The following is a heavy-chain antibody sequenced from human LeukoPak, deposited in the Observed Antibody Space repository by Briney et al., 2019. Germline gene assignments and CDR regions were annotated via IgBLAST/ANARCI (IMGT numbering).Heavy chain of an antibody. CDR3: ARDLGYCSGGSCYSGDWFDP. CDR1: GYTFTIYG. D-gene: IGHD2-15*01. V-gene: IGHV1-18*01. CDR2: ISAYNGNI. J-gene: IGHJ5*02. Sequence: ASVKVSCKASGYTFTIYGISWVRQAPGQGLEWMGWISAYNGNINYAQKLQGRVTMTTDTSTSTAYMELRSLRSDDTAVYYCARDLGYCSGGSCYSGDWFDPWGQGTLVTVSS.